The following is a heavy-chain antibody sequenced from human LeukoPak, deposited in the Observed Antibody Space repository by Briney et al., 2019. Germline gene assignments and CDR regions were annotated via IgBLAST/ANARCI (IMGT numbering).Heavy chain of an antibody. CDR1: GGTFSSYA. CDR2: IIPIFGTA. J-gene: IGHJ5*02. Sequence: ASVKVSCKASGGTFSSYAISWVRQAPGPGLEWMAGIIPIFGTANYAQKFQGRVTITADESTSTAYMELSSLRSEDTAVYYCARDGMSAGFDHWGQGTLVTVSS. V-gene: IGHV1-69*01. CDR3: ARDGMSAGFDH.